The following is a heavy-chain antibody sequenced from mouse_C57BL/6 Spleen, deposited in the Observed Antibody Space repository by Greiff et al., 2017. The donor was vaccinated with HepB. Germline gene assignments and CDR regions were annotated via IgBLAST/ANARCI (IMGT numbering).Heavy chain of an antibody. CDR2: IYPGDGDT. CDR1: GYAFSSYW. V-gene: IGHV1-80*01. J-gene: IGHJ4*01. D-gene: IGHD2-4*01. Sequence: QVHVKQSGAELVKPGASVKISCKASGYAFSSYWMNWVKQRPGKGLEWIGQIYPGDGDTNYNGKFKGKATLTADKSSSTAYMQLSSLTSEDSAVYFCARWEGDYESPYYAMDYWGQGTSVTVSS. CDR3: ARWEGDYESPYYAMDY.